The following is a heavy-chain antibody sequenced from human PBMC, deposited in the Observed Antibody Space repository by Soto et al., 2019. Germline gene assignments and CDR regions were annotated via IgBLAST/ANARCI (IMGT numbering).Heavy chain of an antibody. CDR3: ARFYYDSSGYLPSPYYYYYGMDV. D-gene: IGHD3-22*01. CDR1: GFTFSSYT. Sequence: PGGSLRLSCAASGFTFSSYTMHWVRQAPGKGLEWVANIKQDGSEKYYVDSVKGRFTISRGNAKNSLYLQMNSLRAEDTAVYYCARFYYDSSGYLPSPYYYYYGMDVWGQGTTVTVSS. V-gene: IGHV3-7*04. CDR2: IKQDGSEK. J-gene: IGHJ6*02.